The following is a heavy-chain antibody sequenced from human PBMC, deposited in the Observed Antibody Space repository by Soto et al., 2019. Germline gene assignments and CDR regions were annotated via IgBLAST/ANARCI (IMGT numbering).Heavy chain of an antibody. CDR1: GYSFTSYD. CDR2: MNPNSGNT. Sequence: ASVKVSCKASGYSFTSYDINWVRQAAAQGLEWMGWMNPNSGNTDYAQRCQGRFSMTRNSSITTAYMELSSLRSEDTAVYYCATSPPRVERSGYAGGWFESLGQGTLVTVSS. D-gene: IGHD5-12*01. J-gene: IGHJ5*01. V-gene: IGHV1-8*02. CDR3: ATSPPRVERSGYAGGWFES.